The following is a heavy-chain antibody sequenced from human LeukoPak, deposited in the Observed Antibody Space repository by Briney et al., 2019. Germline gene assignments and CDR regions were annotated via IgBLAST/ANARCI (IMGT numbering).Heavy chain of an antibody. CDR3: ARGHRHTAWSSGWYYWYFDL. V-gene: IGHV4-59*01. CDR2: IYYSGST. CDR1: GGSISSYY. Sequence: SETLSLTCTVSGGSISSYYWSWIRQPPGKGPEWIGYIYYSGSTNYNPSLKSRVTISVDTSKNQFSLKLSSVTAADTAVYYCARGHRHTAWSSGWYYWYFDLWGRGTLVTVSS. D-gene: IGHD6-19*01. J-gene: IGHJ2*01.